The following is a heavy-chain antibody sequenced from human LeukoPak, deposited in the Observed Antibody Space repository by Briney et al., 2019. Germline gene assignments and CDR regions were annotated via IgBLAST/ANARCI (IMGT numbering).Heavy chain of an antibody. CDR3: ARDRRDFWSGYSLYYYYGMDV. CDR1: GGSMTNLY. Sequence: SETLSLTCSVSGGSMTNLYWTWIRQPPGKGLEWIRDIYDSGSTRYNTSLESRVTISVDTSKNQFSLKLSSVTAADTAVYYCARDRRDFWSGYSLYYYYGMDVWGQGTTVTVSS. CDR2: IYDSGST. J-gene: IGHJ6*02. V-gene: IGHV4-59*01. D-gene: IGHD3-3*01.